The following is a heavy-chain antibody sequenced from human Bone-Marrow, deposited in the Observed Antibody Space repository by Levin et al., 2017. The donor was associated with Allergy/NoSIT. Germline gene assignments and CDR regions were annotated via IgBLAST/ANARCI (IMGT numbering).Heavy chain of an antibody. D-gene: IGHD1-26*01. J-gene: IGHJ3*01. CDR1: GFTFSSYA. CDR2: ISYDGSNK. Sequence: GGSLRLSCAASGFTFSSYAMHWVRQAPGKGLEWVAVISYDGSNKYYADSVKGRFTISRDNSKNTLYLQMNSLRAEDTAVYYCARDHDSGVRWELLPFSWGQGTMVTVSS. CDR3: ARDHDSGVRWELLPFS. V-gene: IGHV3-30-3*01.